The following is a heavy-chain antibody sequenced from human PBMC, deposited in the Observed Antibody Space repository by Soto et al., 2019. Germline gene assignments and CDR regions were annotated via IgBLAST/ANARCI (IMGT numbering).Heavy chain of an antibody. Sequence: SETLSLTCTVSGGSISSYYWSWIRQPPGKGLEWIGYIYYSGSTNYNPSLKSRVTISVDTSKNQFSLKLSSVTAADTAVYYCARGGVEYSSSSLFDYWGQGTLVTVSS. CDR1: GGSISSYY. CDR3: ARGGVEYSSSSLFDY. D-gene: IGHD6-6*01. V-gene: IGHV4-59*01. J-gene: IGHJ4*02. CDR2: IYYSGST.